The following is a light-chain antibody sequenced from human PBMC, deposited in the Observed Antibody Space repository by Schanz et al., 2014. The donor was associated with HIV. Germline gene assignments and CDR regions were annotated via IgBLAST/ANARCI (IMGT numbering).Light chain of an antibody. J-gene: IGLJ2*01. CDR3: SSYAGSNVI. Sequence: QSVLTQPASVSGSPGQSITISCTGTSSDVGGYNYVSWYQLRPGKAPQLMIYEVTKRPSGVPDRFSGSKSGNTASLTVSGLQAEDEADYYCSSYAGSNVILGGGTKLTVL. CDR1: SSDVGGYNY. V-gene: IGLV2-8*01. CDR2: EVT.